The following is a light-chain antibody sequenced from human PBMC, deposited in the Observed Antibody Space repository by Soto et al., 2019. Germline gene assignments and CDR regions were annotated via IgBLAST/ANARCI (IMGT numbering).Light chain of an antibody. Sequence: EIVMTQSPDMLSVSPGERATLSCRVSQSISSNLAWYQQKPGQAPRLLIYDTSTRATSIPARFSGSGSGTEFTLTISGLQSEDFAVYYCHQYNNWPLTFGGGTKVDIK. CDR3: HQYNNWPLT. CDR2: DTS. V-gene: IGKV3-15*01. CDR1: QSISSN. J-gene: IGKJ4*01.